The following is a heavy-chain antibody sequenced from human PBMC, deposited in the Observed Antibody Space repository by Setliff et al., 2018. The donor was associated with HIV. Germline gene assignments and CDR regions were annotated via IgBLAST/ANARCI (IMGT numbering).Heavy chain of an antibody. V-gene: IGHV3-66*01. CDR2: IYSGGTT. D-gene: IGHD1-26*01. Sequence: GGSLRLSCAASGFTVSSNYMNWVRQAPGKGLEWVSIIYSGGTTYYADSVKGRFTVSRDNAKNSLYLQMNSLRAEDTAVYYCAKDRSGSYSFARDWGQGTLVTVSS. J-gene: IGHJ4*02. CDR3: AKDRSGSYSFARD. CDR1: GFTVSSNY.